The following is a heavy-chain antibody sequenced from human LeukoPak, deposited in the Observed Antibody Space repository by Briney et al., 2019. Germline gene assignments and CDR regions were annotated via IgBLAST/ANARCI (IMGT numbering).Heavy chain of an antibody. Sequence: PSETLSLTCTVSSGSISSYYWSWIRQPAGKGLEWIGRVYTSGSTNYNPSLKSRVTMSVDTSKNQFSLKLSSVTAADTAVYYCARDIDILTGRYYYMDVWGNGTTVTVSS. CDR2: VYTSGST. D-gene: IGHD3-9*01. CDR1: SGSISSYY. CDR3: ARDIDILTGRYYYMDV. V-gene: IGHV4-4*07. J-gene: IGHJ6*03.